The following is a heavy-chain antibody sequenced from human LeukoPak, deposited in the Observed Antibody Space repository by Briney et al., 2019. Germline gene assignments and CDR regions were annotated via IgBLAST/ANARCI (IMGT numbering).Heavy chain of an antibody. CDR1: GGSISSYY. Sequence: SETLSLTCTVSGGSISSYYWSWIRQPPGKGLEWIGYIYYSGNTNYNPSLKSRLTMSVDTSKNQFSLKLSSVTAADTAVCYCARGLGYCSTTSCYTWFDPWGQGTLVTVSS. D-gene: IGHD2-2*02. V-gene: IGHV4-59*01. CDR3: ARGLGYCSTTSCYTWFDP. CDR2: IYYSGNT. J-gene: IGHJ5*02.